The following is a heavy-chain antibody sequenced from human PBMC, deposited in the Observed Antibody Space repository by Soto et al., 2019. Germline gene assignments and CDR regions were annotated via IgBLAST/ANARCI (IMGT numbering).Heavy chain of an antibody. CDR1: GFTFSTFA. Sequence: PGGSLRLSCAASGFTFSTFAMNWVRQAPGKGLEWVSDISGNGGRTNYADSVKGRFTIFRDNSKNTLYLQMNTLRAEDTAVYYCAKEGVTTTSFDYWGQGTLVTVSS. V-gene: IGHV3-23*01. J-gene: IGHJ4*02. CDR3: AKEGVTTTSFDY. CDR2: ISGNGGRT. D-gene: IGHD4-17*01.